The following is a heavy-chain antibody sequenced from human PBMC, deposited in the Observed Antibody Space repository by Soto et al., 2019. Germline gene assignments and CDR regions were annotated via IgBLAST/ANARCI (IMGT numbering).Heavy chain of an antibody. D-gene: IGHD5-18*01. V-gene: IGHV4-30-2*01. J-gene: IGHJ4*02. Sequence: SETLSLTCAVSGGSIGSGGYSWSWIRQPPGKGLEWIGYIYHSGSTYYNPSLKSRVTISVDRSKNQFSLKLSSVTAADTAVYYSDRGRYSYGLNFDYWGQGTLVTVSS. CDR2: IYHSGST. CDR3: DRGRYSYGLNFDY. CDR1: GGSIGSGGYS.